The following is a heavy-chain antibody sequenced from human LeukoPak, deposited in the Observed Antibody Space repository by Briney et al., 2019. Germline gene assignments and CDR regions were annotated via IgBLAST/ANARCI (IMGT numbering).Heavy chain of an antibody. Sequence: PGGSLRLSCAASGFTFTNYAMSWVRQAPGKGLEWVSAVTGSGESTYYADSVKGRLTISRDNSKDTVYLQMNSLRAEDTAVYYCAKDTLYGSSGFYDSWGRGTLVTVSS. CDR1: GFTFTNYA. D-gene: IGHD3-22*01. CDR2: VTGSGEST. J-gene: IGHJ5*01. CDR3: AKDTLYGSSGFYDS. V-gene: IGHV3-23*01.